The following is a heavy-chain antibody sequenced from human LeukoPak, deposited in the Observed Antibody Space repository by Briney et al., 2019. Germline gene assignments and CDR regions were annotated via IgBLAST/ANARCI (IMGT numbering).Heavy chain of an antibody. Sequence: VASVKVSCKASGYTFTSYDINWVRQATGQGLEWMGWMNPNSGNTGYAQKFQGRVTMTRNTSISTAYMELSSLRSEDTAVYYCAGARTITIFGVVIMSGGCYMDVWGKGTTVTVSS. D-gene: IGHD3-3*01. CDR1: GYTFTSYD. CDR2: MNPNSGNT. CDR3: AGARTITIFGVVIMSGGCYMDV. V-gene: IGHV1-8*01. J-gene: IGHJ6*03.